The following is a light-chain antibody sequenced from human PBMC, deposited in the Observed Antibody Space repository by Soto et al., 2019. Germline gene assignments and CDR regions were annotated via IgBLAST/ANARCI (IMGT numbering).Light chain of an antibody. CDR3: QQSYNTPPT. V-gene: IGKV1-39*01. CDR2: AAS. J-gene: IGKJ1*01. CDR1: QSISSY. Sequence: DIQMTQSPSSLSASVGDRVTITCRASQSISSYLNWYQQKPGKAPKFLIYAASSLQSGVPSRFSGSGSGTDFTLTISSLQPEDFETYYCQQSYNTPPTFGQGTKVDIK.